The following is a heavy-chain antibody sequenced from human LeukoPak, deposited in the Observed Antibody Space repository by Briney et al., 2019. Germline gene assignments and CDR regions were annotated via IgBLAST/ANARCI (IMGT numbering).Heavy chain of an antibody. V-gene: IGHV5-51*01. CDR2: IHPSSSAT. CDR3: ARRAYLAQLGVDWFDP. D-gene: IGHD2-21*01. Sequence: KDGESLKISCRVSGDGFDNYWIGWVRHMSGEGLQWVAIIHPSSSATHYSPSFQGRVSISADKAITTAYLQWNSLRTSDTAIYFCARRAYLAQLGVDWFDPWGQRTLVTVSS. CDR1: GDGFDNYW. J-gene: IGHJ5*02.